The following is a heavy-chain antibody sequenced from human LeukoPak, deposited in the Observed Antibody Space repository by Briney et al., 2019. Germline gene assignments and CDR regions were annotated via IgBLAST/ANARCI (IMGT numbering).Heavy chain of an antibody. Sequence: PGGSLRLSCAASGFRFNDYGMHWVRQAPGKGLEWVAVIAYDGSLRYYADYVEGRFIISRDNSKDTLFLQIYSLRSEDTAVYYCAKEPAPHAGGWYFPDDHWGQGTLVTVSS. D-gene: IGHD6-19*01. CDR1: GFRFNDYG. CDR2: IAYDGSLR. J-gene: IGHJ5*02. V-gene: IGHV3-30*18. CDR3: AKEPAPHAGGWYFPDDH.